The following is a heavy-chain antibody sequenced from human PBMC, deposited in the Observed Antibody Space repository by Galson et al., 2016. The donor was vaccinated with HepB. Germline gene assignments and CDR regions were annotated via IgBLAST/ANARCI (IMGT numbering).Heavy chain of an antibody. CDR2: LSGNSDDS. CDR3: AKEIPVACSPPFDY. J-gene: IGHJ4*02. D-gene: IGHD6-19*01. CDR1: GFTFASYT. V-gene: IGHV3-23*01. Sequence: SLRLSCAASGFTFASYTMSWIRQAPGKGLGWVSALSGNSDDSYYADSIMGRFTISRDNSKNTLYLRMNSLRAEDTAIYYCAKEIPVACSPPFDYWGQGTLVTVSS.